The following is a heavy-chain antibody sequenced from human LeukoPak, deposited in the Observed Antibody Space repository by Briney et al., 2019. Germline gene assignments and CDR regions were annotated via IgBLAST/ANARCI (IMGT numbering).Heavy chain of an antibody. CDR2: ISGSGGST. Sequence: GGSLRLSCAASGFTFSSYAMSWVRRAPGKGLEWVSAISGSGGSTYYADSVKGRFTISRDNSKNTLYLQMNSLRAEDTAVYYCVRENYDSSYFQHWGQGTLVTVSS. D-gene: IGHD3-22*01. V-gene: IGHV3-23*01. CDR3: VRENYDSSYFQH. J-gene: IGHJ1*01. CDR1: GFTFSSYA.